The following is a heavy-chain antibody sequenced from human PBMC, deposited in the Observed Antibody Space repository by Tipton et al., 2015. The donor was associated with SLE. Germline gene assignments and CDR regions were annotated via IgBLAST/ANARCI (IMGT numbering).Heavy chain of an antibody. V-gene: IGHV4-39*07. D-gene: IGHD3-3*01. CDR1: GGSISSRSHY. J-gene: IGHJ4*02. Sequence: TLSLTCTVSGGSISSRSHYWAWIRQPPGKGPEWIGSIYYIGSTFYNPSLKSRVTMSVDTSKNQFSLKLTSVTAADTAVYYCARDPYDSWSDYQATFDYWGQGTLVTVSP. CDR2: IYYIGST. CDR3: ARDPYDSWSDYQATFDY.